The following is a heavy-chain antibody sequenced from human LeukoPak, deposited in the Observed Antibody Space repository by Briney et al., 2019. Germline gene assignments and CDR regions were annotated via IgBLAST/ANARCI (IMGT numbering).Heavy chain of an antibody. Sequence: PSETLSLTCTVSGGSINSSSYYWGWIRQPPGKGLEWIGSIYYSGSTYYNPSLKSRVTISVDTSKNQFSLKLSSVTAADTAVYYCARRPPTYYDILTSYNDYWGQGTLVTVSS. V-gene: IGHV4-39*01. D-gene: IGHD3-9*01. CDR2: IYYSGST. CDR1: GGSINSSSYY. CDR3: ARRPPTYYDILTSYNDY. J-gene: IGHJ4*02.